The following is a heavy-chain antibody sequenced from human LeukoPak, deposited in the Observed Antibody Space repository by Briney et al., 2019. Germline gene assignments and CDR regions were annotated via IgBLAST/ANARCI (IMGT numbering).Heavy chain of an antibody. CDR1: GYTFTSYD. CDR2: MNPNSGNT. V-gene: IGHV1-8*01. Sequence: ASVKVSCKASGYTFTSYDINWVRQATGQGLEWMGWMNPNSGNTGYAQKFQGRVTMTRNTSISTAYMELSSLRSEDTAVYYCARVVADYYYYYGMDVWGQGTTVTVSS. CDR3: ARVVADYYYYYGMDV. J-gene: IGHJ6*02. D-gene: IGHD2-15*01.